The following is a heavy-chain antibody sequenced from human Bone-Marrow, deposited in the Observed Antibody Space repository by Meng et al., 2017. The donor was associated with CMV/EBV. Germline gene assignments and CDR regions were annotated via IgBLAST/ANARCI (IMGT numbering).Heavy chain of an antibody. V-gene: IGHV3-30*04. CDR1: GFTFSSYA. D-gene: IGHD1-26*01. CDR3: AKGPDGGTYYNHFYYGMDV. CDR2: ISYDGSNK. J-gene: IGHJ6*02. Sequence: GESLKISCAASGFTFSSYAMHWVRQAPGKGLEWVAVISYDGSNKYYADSVKGRFTISRDNSKNTLYLQMNSLRAEDTAVYYCAKGPDGGTYYNHFYYGMDVWGQGTTATVSS.